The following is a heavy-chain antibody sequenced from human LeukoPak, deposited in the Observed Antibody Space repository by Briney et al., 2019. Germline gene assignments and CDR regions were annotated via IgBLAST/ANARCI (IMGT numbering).Heavy chain of an antibody. CDR2: IKSKTDGGTT. Sequence: GGSLRLSCAASGSTFSNAWMSWVRQAPGKGLGWVGRIKSKTDGGTTDYAAPVKGRFTISRDDSKNTLYLQMNSLKTEDTAVYYCTTEDTAMGNNDYWGQGTLVTVSS. V-gene: IGHV3-15*01. D-gene: IGHD5-18*01. CDR1: GSTFSNAW. CDR3: TTEDTAMGNNDY. J-gene: IGHJ4*02.